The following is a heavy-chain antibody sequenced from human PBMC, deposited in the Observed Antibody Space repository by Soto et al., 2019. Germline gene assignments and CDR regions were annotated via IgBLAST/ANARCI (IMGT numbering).Heavy chain of an antibody. V-gene: IGHV3-73*01. Sequence: EVQLVESGGGLVQPGGSLKLSCAASGFIFSGSAVHWVRQASGKGLEWVGRILSKAGNYATAYPASMKGRFTISRDDSGNTDFLQMNSLKTEDTAVSYRIRGVSPYYYDYWGQGTLVAVSS. CDR2: ILSKAGNYAT. CDR1: GFIFSGSA. J-gene: IGHJ4*02. CDR3: IRGVSPYYYDY.